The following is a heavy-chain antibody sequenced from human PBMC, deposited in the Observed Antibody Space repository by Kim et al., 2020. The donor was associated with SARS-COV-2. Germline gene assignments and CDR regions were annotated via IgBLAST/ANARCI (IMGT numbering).Heavy chain of an antibody. CDR3: ARVRYYYGSGSYSHMDV. J-gene: IGHJ6*03. V-gene: IGHV4-34*01. CDR1: DGSFRGYY. CDR2: IDHRGNT. D-gene: IGHD3-10*01. Sequence: SETLSLTCAVSDGSFRGYYWSWIRQPPGKGLEWIGEIDHRGNTNYNPSLNSRVTISADLSKSQFSLTLSSLTASDPSVYYCARVRYYYGSGSYSHMDVWGNGNAAT.